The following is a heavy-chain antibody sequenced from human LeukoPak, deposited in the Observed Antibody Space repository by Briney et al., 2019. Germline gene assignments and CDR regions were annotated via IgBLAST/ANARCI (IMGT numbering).Heavy chain of an antibody. CDR3: ARHGVRGHVY. J-gene: IGHJ4*02. CDR1: GGSFSGYY. V-gene: IGHV4-34*01. CDR2: INHSGST. D-gene: IGHD3-10*01. Sequence: PSETLSLTCAVYGGSFSGYYWSWIRQPPGKGLEWIGEINHSGSTNYNPSLRSRVTISVDTSKNQFSLKLSSVTAADTAVYYCARHGVRGHVYWGQGTLVTVSS.